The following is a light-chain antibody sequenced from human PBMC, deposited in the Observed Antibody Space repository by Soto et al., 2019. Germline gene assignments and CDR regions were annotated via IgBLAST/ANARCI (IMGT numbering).Light chain of an antibody. CDR2: GNS. CDR3: QSYDSSLSDWV. CDR1: SSNIGAGYD. Sequence: QSALTQPPSVSGAPGQRVTISCTGSSSNIGAGYDVHWYQQLPGTAPKLLIYGNSNRPSGVPDRFSGSKSGTSAPLAITGLQAEDEADYYCQSYDSSLSDWVFGGGTKLTVL. J-gene: IGLJ3*02. V-gene: IGLV1-40*01.